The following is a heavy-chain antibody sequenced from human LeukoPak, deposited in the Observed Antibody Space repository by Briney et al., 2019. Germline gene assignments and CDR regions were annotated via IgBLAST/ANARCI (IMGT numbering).Heavy chain of an antibody. D-gene: IGHD3-22*01. Sequence: GGSLRLSCAASGFTFSSYSMNWVRQAPGKGLEWVSSISSSSSTIYYADSVKGRFTISRDNAKNSLYLQMNSLRAEDTAVYYCARGFVGSSGYSPFQHWGQGTLVTVSS. CDR3: ARGFVGSSGYSPFQH. V-gene: IGHV3-48*04. CDR1: GFTFSSYS. J-gene: IGHJ1*01. CDR2: ISSSSSTI.